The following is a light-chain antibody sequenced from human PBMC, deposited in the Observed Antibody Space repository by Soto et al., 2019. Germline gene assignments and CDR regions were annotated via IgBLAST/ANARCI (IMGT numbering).Light chain of an antibody. Sequence: EIVMTQSPATLSVSPGERATLSCRASQSVNSNLAWYQQKPGQAPRLLIYGASTRATGIPARFSGSGSGTEFTLTFSSLQSEDFVVYYCQQYKNWPLTFGGGTKVEIK. J-gene: IGKJ4*01. CDR3: QQYKNWPLT. CDR1: QSVNSN. CDR2: GAS. V-gene: IGKV3D-15*01.